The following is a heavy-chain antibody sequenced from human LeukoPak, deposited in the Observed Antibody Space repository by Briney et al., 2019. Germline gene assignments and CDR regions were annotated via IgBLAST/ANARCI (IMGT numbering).Heavy chain of an antibody. CDR1: GGSISRGDYY. J-gene: IGHJ4*02. V-gene: IGHV4-30-4*01. CDR3: VRSRPDYDSWSGYYVNYFDY. CDR2: IYYSGST. D-gene: IGHD3-3*01. Sequence: SETLSFTCTVSGGSISRGDYYWSWIRQPPGKGLEWIGYIYYSGSTYYNPSLKSRVTISVDTSKNQFSLKLNSVTAADTAVYYCVRSRPDYDSWSGYYVNYFDYWGQGTLVTVSS.